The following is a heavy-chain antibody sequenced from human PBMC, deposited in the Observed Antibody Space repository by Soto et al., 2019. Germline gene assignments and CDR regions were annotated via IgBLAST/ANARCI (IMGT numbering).Heavy chain of an antibody. J-gene: IGHJ4*02. CDR3: ARGGQVVVVTAALDY. CDR2: VNPSGGHT. Sequence: QVQLMQSGAEVKKPGASVKVSCKASGDTFTDYYIHWVRQAPGQGLEWMGTVNPSGGHTTYAQHFLGRVTXTXXXSXXTLYMELTSLTSDDTAIYSCARGGQVVVVTAALDYWGQGTLVTVSS. V-gene: IGHV1-46*01. D-gene: IGHD2-21*02. CDR1: GDTFTDYY.